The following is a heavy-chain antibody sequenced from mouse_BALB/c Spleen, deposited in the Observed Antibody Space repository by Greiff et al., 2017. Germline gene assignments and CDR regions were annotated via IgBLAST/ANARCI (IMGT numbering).Heavy chain of an antibody. CDR3: AREGRYGNFFFAY. V-gene: IGHV5-17*02. Sequence: EVNVVESGGGLVQPGGSRKLSCAASGFTFSSFGMHWVRQAPEKGLEWVAYISSGSSTIYYADTVKGRFTISRDNPKNTLFLQMTSLRSEDTAMYYCAREGRYGNFFFAYWGQGTLVTVSA. CDR2: ISSGSSTI. CDR1: GFTFSSFG. D-gene: IGHD2-1*01. J-gene: IGHJ3*01.